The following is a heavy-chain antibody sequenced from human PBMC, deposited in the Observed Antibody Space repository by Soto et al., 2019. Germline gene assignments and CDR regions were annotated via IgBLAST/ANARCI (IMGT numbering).Heavy chain of an antibody. CDR2: IYHSGST. D-gene: IGHD3-3*01. V-gene: IGHV4-4*02. Sequence: SETLSLTCAVSCGSISSSNWWSWVRQPPGKGLEWIGEIYHSGSTNYNPSLKSRVTISVDKSKNQFSLKLSSVTAADTAVYYCARGFGDFWSGYYSAFDYWGQGTLVTVSS. CDR1: CGSISSSNW. CDR3: ARGFGDFWSGYYSAFDY. J-gene: IGHJ4*02.